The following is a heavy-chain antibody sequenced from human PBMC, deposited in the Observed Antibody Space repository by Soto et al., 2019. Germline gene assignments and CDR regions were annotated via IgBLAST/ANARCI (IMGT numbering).Heavy chain of an antibody. Sequence: GGSLRLSCAVSGFTFSEYYMHWIRQSPGKGLEWLSYISSSSRYTNYADSVKDRFTISRDNARNSPFLQMDSLRAEDSALYYCARGTSFSGYERADYWGQGTMVTVSS. CDR1: GFTFSEYY. CDR3: ARGTSFSGYERADY. V-gene: IGHV3-11*06. J-gene: IGHJ4*02. CDR2: ISSSSRYT. D-gene: IGHD5-12*01.